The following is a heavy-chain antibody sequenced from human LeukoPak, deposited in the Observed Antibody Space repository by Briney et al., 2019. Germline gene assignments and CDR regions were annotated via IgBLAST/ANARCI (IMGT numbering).Heavy chain of an antibody. CDR1: GYSIRSGYY. CDR2: SYHSGGT. V-gene: IGHV4-38-2*02. J-gene: IGHJ5*02. D-gene: IGHD6-13*01. CDR3: AQAAAGPNWFDP. Sequence: NTSETLSLTCTVSGYSIRSGYYWAWIRQPPGKGLEWIGSSYHSGGTDYNPSLKSRITISVDTSKNQFSLKLSSVTAADTAVYYCAQAAAGPNWFDPWGQGTLVTVSS.